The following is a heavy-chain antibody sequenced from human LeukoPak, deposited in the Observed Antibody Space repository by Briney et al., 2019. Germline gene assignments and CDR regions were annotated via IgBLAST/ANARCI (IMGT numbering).Heavy chain of an antibody. V-gene: IGHV3-23*01. J-gene: IGHJ3*02. D-gene: IGHD4-11*01. CDR1: GFTFSSYA. CDR2: ISGSGDNT. Sequence: PGGSLRLSCAASGFTFSSYAMNWVRQAPGKGLEWISSISGSGDNTYYADSVKGRFTISRDNSKNTLYLQMNSLKTEDTAVYYGTTEGTTPGAFDIWGQGTMVTVSS. CDR3: TTEGTTPGAFDI.